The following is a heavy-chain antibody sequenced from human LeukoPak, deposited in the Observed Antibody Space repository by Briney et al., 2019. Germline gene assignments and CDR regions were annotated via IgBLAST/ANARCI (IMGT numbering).Heavy chain of an antibody. D-gene: IGHD7-27*01. CDR3: ARDYTGGWNDY. J-gene: IGHJ4*02. CDR2: IKQDGNEK. Sequence: PGGSLRLSCAASGFTFTTYWMSWVRQAPGKGLEWVANIKQDGNEKYYVDSVKGRFTISRDNAKNSLYLQMNNLRAEDTAVYYCARDYTGGWNDYWGQGTLVTVSS. CDR1: GFTFTTYW. V-gene: IGHV3-7*01.